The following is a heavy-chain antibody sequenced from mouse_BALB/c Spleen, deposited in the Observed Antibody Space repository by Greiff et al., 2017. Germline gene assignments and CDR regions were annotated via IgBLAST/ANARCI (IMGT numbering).Heavy chain of an antibody. V-gene: IGHV1-15*01. D-gene: IGHD1-1*01. CDR2: IDPETGGT. CDR3: TRLGITTVVARDWYFDV. Sequence: QVQLKESGAELVRPGASVTLSCKASGYTFTDYEMHWVKQTPVHGLEWIGAIDPETGGTAYNQKFKGKATLTADKSSSTAYMELRSLTSEDSAVYYCTRLGITTVVARDWYFDVWGAGTTVTVSS. J-gene: IGHJ1*01. CDR1: GYTFTDYE.